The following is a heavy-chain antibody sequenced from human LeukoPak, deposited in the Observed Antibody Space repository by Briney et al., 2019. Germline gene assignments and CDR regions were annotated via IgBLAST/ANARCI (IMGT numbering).Heavy chain of an antibody. D-gene: IGHD5-12*01. J-gene: IGHJ4*02. V-gene: IGHV3-11*06. Sequence: GGSLRLSCAASGFTFTDYYMSWIRQAPGEGLEWVSYISGGSGYTNYADSVTGRFTISRDNARNSLYLQMNSLRAEDTAVYYCAREGLFDYWGQGTLVTVSS. CDR1: GFTFTDYY. CDR3: AREGLFDY. CDR2: ISGGSGYT.